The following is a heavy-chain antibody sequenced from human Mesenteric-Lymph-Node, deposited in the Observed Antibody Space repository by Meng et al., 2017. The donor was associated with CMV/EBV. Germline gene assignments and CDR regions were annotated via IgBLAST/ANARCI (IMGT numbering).Heavy chain of an antibody. V-gene: IGHV3-23*01. D-gene: IGHD3-16*02. Sequence: GESLKISCAASGFTFSKYAMTWVRLAPGKGLEWVSGIGGSGGGTNYADSVKGRFTISRDNAKNSLYLQMDSLRAEEMAVYYCARLGSPLNRYFLDYWGQGTLVTVSS. CDR3: ARLGSPLNRYFLDY. CDR2: IGGSGGGT. J-gene: IGHJ4*02. CDR1: GFTFSKYA.